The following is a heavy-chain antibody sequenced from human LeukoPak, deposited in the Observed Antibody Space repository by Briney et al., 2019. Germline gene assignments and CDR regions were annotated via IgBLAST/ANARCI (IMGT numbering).Heavy chain of an antibody. CDR2: ISRTSSDI. J-gene: IGHJ4*02. D-gene: IGHD1-14*01. V-gene: IGHV3-21*01. CDR1: GFTFSHYS. CDR3: ARGVPDDY. Sequence: GGSLRLSCAASGFTFSHYSMDWVRQAPRKGLEWVSSISRTSSDIYYADSVKGRFTISRDNAKNSLYLQMNSLRAEDTAVYYCARGVPDDYWGQGTLVTVSS.